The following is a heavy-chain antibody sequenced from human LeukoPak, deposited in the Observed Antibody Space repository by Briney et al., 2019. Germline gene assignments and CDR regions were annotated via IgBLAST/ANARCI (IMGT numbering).Heavy chain of an antibody. J-gene: IGHJ4*02. CDR3: AREKLSAGPPFEH. D-gene: IGHD6-13*01. V-gene: IGHV4-59*01. CDR2: IYDRGTT. CDR1: GGSISNYH. Sequence: SETLSLTCAVSGGSISNYHWIWIRQPPGKGLEWIGYIYDRGTTVYNPSLKSRVTVSVHTSKNQFSLRLTSVTAADTAIYYCAREKLSAGPPFEHWGRGILVSVSA.